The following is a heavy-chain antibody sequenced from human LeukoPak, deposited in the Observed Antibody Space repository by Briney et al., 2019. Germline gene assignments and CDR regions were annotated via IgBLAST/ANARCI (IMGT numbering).Heavy chain of an antibody. V-gene: IGHV4-61*01. CDR2: IDYSGRT. CDR1: GGSVSSGSYY. D-gene: IGHD6-13*01. Sequence: SETLSLTCTVSGGSVSSGSYYWSWIRQPPGKGLEWVGFIDYSGRTNYNPSLKSRVTISVDTSKNQFSLKLSSVTAAETAVYYCASEGYSSSWTHTFDFWGQGTLVTVSS. J-gene: IGHJ4*02. CDR3: ASEGYSSSWTHTFDF.